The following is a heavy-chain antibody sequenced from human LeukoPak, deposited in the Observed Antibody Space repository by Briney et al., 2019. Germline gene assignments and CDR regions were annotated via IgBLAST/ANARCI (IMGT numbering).Heavy chain of an antibody. Sequence: GGSLRLSCAASGFTVSSNYMNWVRKAPGKELEWVSSISSSSSYIYYADSVKGRFTISRDNAKNSLYLQMNSLRAEDTAVYYCAREDDSSGYYAFDYWGQGTLVTVSS. D-gene: IGHD3-22*01. CDR1: GFTVSSNY. J-gene: IGHJ4*02. CDR2: ISSSSSYI. V-gene: IGHV3-21*01. CDR3: AREDDSSGYYAFDY.